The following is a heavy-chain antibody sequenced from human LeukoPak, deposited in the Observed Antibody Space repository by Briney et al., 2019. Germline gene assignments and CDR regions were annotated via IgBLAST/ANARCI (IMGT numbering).Heavy chain of an antibody. V-gene: IGHV3-30*14. J-gene: IGHJ2*01. CDR1: GFTFSSYA. CDR2: ISYDGSNK. CDR3: TRWNGGDWYFDL. Sequence: GGSLRLSCAASGFTFSSYAMHWVRQAPGKGLEWVAVISYDGSNKYYADSVKGRFTISRDNSKNTLFLQMNTLRGEDTAVYYCTRWNGGDWYFDLWGRGTLVTVSS. D-gene: IGHD1-1*01.